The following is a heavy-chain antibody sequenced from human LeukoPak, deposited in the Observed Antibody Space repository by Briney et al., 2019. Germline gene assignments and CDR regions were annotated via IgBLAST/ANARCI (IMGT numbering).Heavy chain of an antibody. Sequence: GGSLRLSCAASGFTVSSIYMSWVRQPPGKGLEWVSFIYSGCSTYYADSVKGRFTTTRHNSKNPLYLQMNSLRAEDTAVDYCARVRDWGQGTLVTVSS. V-gene: IGHV3-53*04. CDR2: IYSGCST. CDR3: ARVRD. CDR1: GFTVSSIY. J-gene: IGHJ4*02.